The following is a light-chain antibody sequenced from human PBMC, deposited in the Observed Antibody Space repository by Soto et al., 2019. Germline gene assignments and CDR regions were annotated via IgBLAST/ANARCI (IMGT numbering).Light chain of an antibody. Sequence: DIVMTQSPDSLAASLGERATINCKSSQSVLYNSDNKNYLAWYQQKPGQPPKLLIYWASTRDSGVPDRFSGSGSGEDFTLTISSLQAEDVAVYYCQQYYTTLSFGGGTKVEIK. J-gene: IGKJ4*01. CDR1: QSVLYNSDNKNY. V-gene: IGKV4-1*01. CDR2: WAS. CDR3: QQYYTTLS.